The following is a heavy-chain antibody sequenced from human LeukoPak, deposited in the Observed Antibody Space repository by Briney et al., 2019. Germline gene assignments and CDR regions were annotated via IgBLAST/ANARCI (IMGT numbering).Heavy chain of an antibody. CDR3: ARGMYGSGSYAYYYMDV. CDR2: IYTSGST. CDR1: GGSISSGSYY. V-gene: IGHV4-61*02. Sequence: SQTLSLTCTVSGGSISSGSYYWSWVRQPAGKGLEWIGRIYTSGSTNYNPSLKSRVTMSVDTSKNQFSLKLSSVTAADTAVYYCARGMYGSGSYAYYYMDVWGKGTTVTVSS. D-gene: IGHD3-10*01. J-gene: IGHJ6*03.